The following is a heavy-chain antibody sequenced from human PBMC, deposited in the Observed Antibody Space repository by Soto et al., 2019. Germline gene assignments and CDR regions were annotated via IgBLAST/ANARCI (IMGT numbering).Heavy chain of an antibody. J-gene: IGHJ4*02. Sequence: GGSLRLSCAASGFTFSSYEMNWVRQAPGKGLEWVSYISSSGSTIYYADSVKGRFTISRDNAKNSLYLQMNSLRAEDTAVYYCAVPEYSKDGGFEYWGKGTPGTVS. V-gene: IGHV3-48*03. D-gene: IGHD6-6*01. CDR1: GFTFSSYE. CDR3: AVPEYSKDGGFEY. CDR2: ISSSGSTI.